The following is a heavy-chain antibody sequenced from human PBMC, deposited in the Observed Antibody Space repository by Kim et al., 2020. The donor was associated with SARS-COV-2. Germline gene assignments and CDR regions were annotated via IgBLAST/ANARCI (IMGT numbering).Heavy chain of an antibody. CDR1: GGSISSSSYY. D-gene: IGHD6-13*01. J-gene: IGHJ5*02. Sequence: SETLSLTCTVSGGSISSSSYYWGWIRQPPGKGLEWIGSIYYSGSTYYNPSLKSRVTISVDTSKNQFSLKLSSVTAADTAVYYCARGRGQQLVQNWFDPWGQGTLVTVSS. V-gene: IGHV4-39*01. CDR2: IYYSGST. CDR3: ARGRGQQLVQNWFDP.